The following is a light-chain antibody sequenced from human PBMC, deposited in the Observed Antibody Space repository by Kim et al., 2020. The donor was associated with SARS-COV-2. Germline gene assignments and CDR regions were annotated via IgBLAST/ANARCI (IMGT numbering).Light chain of an antibody. CDR2: GKN. J-gene: IGLJ3*02. Sequence: SSELTQDPAVSVALGQTVRITCQGDSLRSYYASWYQQKPGQAPVLVIYGKNNRPSGIPDRFSGSSSGNTASLTITGAPAEDEADYYCNSPASSGNPIWVF. CDR3: NSPASSGNPIWV. V-gene: IGLV3-19*01. CDR1: SLRSYY.